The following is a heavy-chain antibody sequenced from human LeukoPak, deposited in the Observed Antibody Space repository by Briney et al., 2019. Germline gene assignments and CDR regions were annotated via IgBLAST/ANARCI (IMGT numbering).Heavy chain of an antibody. D-gene: IGHD4-17*01. CDR2: INHSGST. CDR1: GGSFSGYY. CDR3: ARGPQFLASTVPDY. Sequence: SETLSLTCAVYGGSFSGYYWSWIRQPPGKGLEWIGEINHSGSTNCNPSLKSRVTISVDTSKNQFSLKLSSVTAADTAVYYCARGPQFLASTVPDYWGQGTLVTVSS. J-gene: IGHJ4*02. V-gene: IGHV4-34*01.